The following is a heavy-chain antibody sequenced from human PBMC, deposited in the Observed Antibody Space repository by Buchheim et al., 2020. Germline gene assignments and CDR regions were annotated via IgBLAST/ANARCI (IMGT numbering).Heavy chain of an antibody. CDR3: ARGLRRVVVPAAISWFDP. V-gene: IGHV1-2*04. CDR2: INPNSGGT. CDR1: GYTFTSYG. Sequence: QVQLVQSGAEVKKPGASVKVSCKAPGYTFTSYGISWVRQAPGQGLEWMGWINPNSGGTNYAQKFQGWVTMTRDTSISTAYMELSRLRSDDTAVYYCARGLRRVVVPAAISWFDPWGQGTL. D-gene: IGHD2-2*01. J-gene: IGHJ5*02.